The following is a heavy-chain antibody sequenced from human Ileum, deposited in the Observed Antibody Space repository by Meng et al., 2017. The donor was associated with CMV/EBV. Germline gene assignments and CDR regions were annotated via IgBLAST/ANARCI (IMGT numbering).Heavy chain of an antibody. D-gene: IGHD4-17*01. CDR3: TRGSGDRALDP. V-gene: IGHV1-2*02. CDR2: TSTNTGDT. Sequence: CQSSGYPFTVYFIEWVRQAPGQGFEWMGWTSTNTGDTGYAQKFQGRVTMTRDTSISTAYMELSSLTPDDTAVYYCTRGSGDRALDPWGQGTLVTVSS. CDR1: GYPFTVYF. J-gene: IGHJ5*02.